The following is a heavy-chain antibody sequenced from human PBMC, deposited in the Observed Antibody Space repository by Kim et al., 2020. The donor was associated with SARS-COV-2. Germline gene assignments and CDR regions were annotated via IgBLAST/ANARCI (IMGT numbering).Heavy chain of an antibody. V-gene: IGHV1-69*01. Sequence: KFQGRVTITADESTSTAYMELSSLRAEETAVYYCARSIGYDSYYYYSMDVWGRGTTVTVSS. CDR3: ARSIGYDSYYYYSMDV. J-gene: IGHJ6*02. D-gene: IGHD5-12*01.